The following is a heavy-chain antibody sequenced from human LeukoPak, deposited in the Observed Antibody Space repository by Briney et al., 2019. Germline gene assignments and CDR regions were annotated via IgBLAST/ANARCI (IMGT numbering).Heavy chain of an antibody. CDR3: VRGSGSPDY. CDR1: GFAFSTYC. D-gene: IGHD1-26*01. CDR2: IKQDGSEK. Sequence: PGGSLRLSCAASGFAFSTYCMSWVRQAPGKGLEWVANIKQDGSEKYYVDSVKGGFTISRDNAKNSLYLQMNSLRAEDTAVYFCVRGSGSPDYWGKGTLVTVSS. J-gene: IGHJ4*02. V-gene: IGHV3-7*04.